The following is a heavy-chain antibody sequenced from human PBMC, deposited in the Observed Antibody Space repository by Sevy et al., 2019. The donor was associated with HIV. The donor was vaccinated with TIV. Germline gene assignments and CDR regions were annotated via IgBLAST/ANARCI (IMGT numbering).Heavy chain of an antibody. D-gene: IGHD6-13*01. CDR1: GGSFNTYA. CDR2: IISIFGTS. CDR3: AKLAAAGLGCYSDS. V-gene: IGHV1-69*13. J-gene: IGHJ4*02. Sequence: ASVKVSCKASGGSFNTYAFGWVRQAPGQGLEWMGGIISIFGTSNYPQNFQGRVTITADESTSTTYMELSSLRSEDTAIYYCAKLAAAGLGCYSDSWGQGTLVTVSS.